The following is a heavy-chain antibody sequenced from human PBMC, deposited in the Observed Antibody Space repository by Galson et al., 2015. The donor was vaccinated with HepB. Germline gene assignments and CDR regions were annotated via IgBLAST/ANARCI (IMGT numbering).Heavy chain of an antibody. CDR2: IWHDGSNS. D-gene: IGHD6-25*01. Sequence: SLRLSCAGSDMIFMSYAMYWVRQAPGKGLEWVAVIWHDGSNSYYADSVKGRFTISRDNSKNTLYLQMNSLRAEDTAGYYCAREDADIAAMTLDHWGQGTLVTVSS. V-gene: IGHV3-33*07. CDR3: AREDADIAAMTLDH. CDR1: DMIFMSYA. J-gene: IGHJ4*02.